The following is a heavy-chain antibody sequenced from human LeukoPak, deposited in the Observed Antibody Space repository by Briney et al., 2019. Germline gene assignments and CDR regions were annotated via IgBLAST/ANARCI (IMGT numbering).Heavy chain of an antibody. CDR3: VVGATGEEGLNY. CDR2: INPNSGGT. Sequence: ASVKASCKASGYTFTDYYIHWVRQAPGQGLEWMGWINPNSGGTNYPQEFQGRVSMTRDTSISTAYMELTRLTSDDTAVYYCVVGATGEEGLNYWGQGTLVTVSS. D-gene: IGHD1-26*01. CDR1: GYTFTDYY. J-gene: IGHJ4*02. V-gene: IGHV1-2*02.